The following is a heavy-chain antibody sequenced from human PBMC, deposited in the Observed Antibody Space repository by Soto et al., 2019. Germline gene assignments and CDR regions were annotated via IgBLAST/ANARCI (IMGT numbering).Heavy chain of an antibody. CDR1: GFTFSRYA. CDR2: IGSKANSYAT. Sequence: GGSLRLSCAASGFTFSRYAMSWVLQASGKLLTWVRRIGSKANSYATGYAASVKGRCTISRDDSKNTAYLQMDSLKAEDAAVYYCTRNGPQGSSGYYNWFDPWGQGALVTVSS. D-gene: IGHD6-19*01. V-gene: IGHV3-73*01. CDR3: TRNGPQGSSGYYNWFDP. J-gene: IGHJ5*02.